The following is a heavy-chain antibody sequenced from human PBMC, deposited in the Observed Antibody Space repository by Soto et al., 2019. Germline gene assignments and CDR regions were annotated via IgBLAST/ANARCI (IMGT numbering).Heavy chain of an antibody. V-gene: IGHV4-61*01. CDR1: GGSVSSGSYY. D-gene: IGHD3-3*01. J-gene: IGHJ4*02. CDR2: IYYSGST. CDR3: ASALGFWSGYYDY. Sequence: SETLSLTCTVSGGSVSSGSYYWSWIRQPPGKGLEWIGYIYYSGSTNYNPSLKSRVTISVDTSKNQFSLKLSSVTAADTAVYYCASALGFWSGYYDYWGQGTLVTVSS.